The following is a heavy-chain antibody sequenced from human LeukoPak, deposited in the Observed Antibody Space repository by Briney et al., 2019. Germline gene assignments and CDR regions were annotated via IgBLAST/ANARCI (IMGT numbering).Heavy chain of an antibody. CDR3: AKVKLTAMVTPSDY. Sequence: GGSLRLSCAASGFTFSSYAMSWVRQAPGKGLEWVSAISGSGGSTYYADSVKGRFTISRDNSKNTLYLQMNSLRAEDTAVYCCAKVKLTAMVTPSDYWGQGTLVTVSS. J-gene: IGHJ4*02. V-gene: IGHV3-23*01. D-gene: IGHD5-18*01. CDR1: GFTFSSYA. CDR2: ISGSGGST.